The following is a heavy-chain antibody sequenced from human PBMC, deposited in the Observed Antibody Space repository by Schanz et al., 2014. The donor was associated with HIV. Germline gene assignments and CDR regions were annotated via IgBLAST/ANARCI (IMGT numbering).Heavy chain of an antibody. CDR2: ISVYNGNT. CDR3: ARGGRGDNYYYYGMDV. D-gene: IGHD7-27*01. J-gene: IGHJ6*02. CDR1: GYTFTSYG. Sequence: QVQLVQSGAEPKKPGASVKVSCKASGYTFTSYGISWVRQAPGQGLEWMGWISVYNGNTKYARKFQDRVTMPTTTSTSTAYMELRSLRSDDTAVYYCARGGRGDNYYYYGMDVWGQGTTVTVSS. V-gene: IGHV1-18*01.